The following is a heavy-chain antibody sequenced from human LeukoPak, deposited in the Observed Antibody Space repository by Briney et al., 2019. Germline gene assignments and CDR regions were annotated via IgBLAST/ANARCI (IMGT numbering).Heavy chain of an antibody. J-gene: IGHJ3*02. CDR1: GYSISSGYY. D-gene: IGHD3-3*01. Sequence: SETLSLTCAVSGYSISSGYYWGWIRQPLGKGLEWIGSIYHSGSTYYNPSLKSRVTISVDTSKNQFSLKLSSVTAADTAVYYCARHFPDFWSGYGCAFDIWAKGQWSPSLQ. V-gene: IGHV4-38-2*01. CDR2: IYHSGST. CDR3: ARHFPDFWSGYGCAFDI.